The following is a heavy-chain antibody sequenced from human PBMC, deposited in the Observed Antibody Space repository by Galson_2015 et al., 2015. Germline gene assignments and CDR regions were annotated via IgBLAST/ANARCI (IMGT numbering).Heavy chain of an antibody. J-gene: IGHJ6*03. V-gene: IGHV5-51*01. Sequence: GDSDTGYSPSFQGQVTISADKSISTAYLQWSSLKASDTAMYYCARQPGSNSAYYYMDVWGKGTTVTVSS. D-gene: IGHD6-13*01. CDR3: ARQPGSNSAYYYMDV. CDR2: GDSDT.